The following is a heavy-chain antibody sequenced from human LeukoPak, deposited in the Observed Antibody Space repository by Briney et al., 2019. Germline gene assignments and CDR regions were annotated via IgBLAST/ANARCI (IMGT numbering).Heavy chain of an antibody. CDR3: ARGPTVNLGLDY. D-gene: IGHD4-11*01. Sequence: PSETLSLTCAVYGGSFSGYYWSWIRQPPGKGLEWIGEINHSGSTNYNPSLKSRVTISVDTSENQFSLKLSSVTAADTAVYYCARGPTVNLGLDYWGQGTLVTVSS. CDR2: INHSGST. J-gene: IGHJ4*02. V-gene: IGHV4-34*01. CDR1: GGSFSGYY.